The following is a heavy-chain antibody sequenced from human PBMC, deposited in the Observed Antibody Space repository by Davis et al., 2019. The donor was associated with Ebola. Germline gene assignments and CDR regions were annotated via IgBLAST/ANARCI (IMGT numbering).Heavy chain of an antibody. J-gene: IGHJ3*02. CDR1: GFTFSSYG. V-gene: IGHV3-30*18. D-gene: IGHD3-3*01. CDR2: ISYDGSNK. Sequence: GESLKISCAASGFTFSSYGMHWVRQAPGKGLEWVAVISYDGSNKYYADSVKGRFTISRDNSKNTLYLQMNSLRAEDTAVYYCAKDQPGYDFWSGYYHDAFDIWGQGTMVTVSS. CDR3: AKDQPGYDFWSGYYHDAFDI.